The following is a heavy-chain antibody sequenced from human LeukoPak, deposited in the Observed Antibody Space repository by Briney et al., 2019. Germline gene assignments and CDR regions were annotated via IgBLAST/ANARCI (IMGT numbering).Heavy chain of an antibody. CDR2: ISYDGSNK. CDR1: GFTFSSYA. V-gene: IGHV3-30-3*01. D-gene: IGHD7-27*01. CDR3: ARINWGSSGYFDY. Sequence: PGGSLRLSCAASGFTFSSYAMHWVRQAPVKGLEWVTVISYDGSNKYYADSVKGRFTISRDNSKNTLYLQMNSLRAEDTAVYYCARINWGSSGYFDYWGQGTLVTVSS. J-gene: IGHJ4*02.